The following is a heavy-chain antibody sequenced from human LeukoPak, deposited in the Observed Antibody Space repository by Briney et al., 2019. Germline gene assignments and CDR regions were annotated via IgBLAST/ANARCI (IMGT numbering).Heavy chain of an antibody. CDR1: GFTFSSYA. D-gene: IGHD6-13*01. V-gene: IGHV3-23*01. Sequence: GGSLRLSCAASGFTFSSYAMSWVRQAPGKGLEWVSAISGSGGSTYYADSVKGRFTISRDNSKNTLYLQMNSLRSDDTAVYYCARDGADRSWDLPPYNWFDPWGQGTLVTVSS. CDR3: ARDGADRSWDLPPYNWFDP. J-gene: IGHJ5*02. CDR2: ISGSGGST.